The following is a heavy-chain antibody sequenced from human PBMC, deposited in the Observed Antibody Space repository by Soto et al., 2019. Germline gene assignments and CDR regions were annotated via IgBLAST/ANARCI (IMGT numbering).Heavy chain of an antibody. V-gene: IGHV4-4*07. CDR1: GGSIRSYY. D-gene: IGHD2-15*01. CDR3: ARTGAAPDCSGGSCYPLDYYYGIDV. Sequence: SETLSLTCPVSGGSIRSYYWRWIRQPAGRGLERIGLIYTSGSTNYNPPRKGGVTIAIDKSKNQFSLKLSSVNAADTAVYDCARTGAAPDCSGGSCYPLDYYYGIDVSAQGTTV. CDR2: IYTSGST. J-gene: IGHJ6*02.